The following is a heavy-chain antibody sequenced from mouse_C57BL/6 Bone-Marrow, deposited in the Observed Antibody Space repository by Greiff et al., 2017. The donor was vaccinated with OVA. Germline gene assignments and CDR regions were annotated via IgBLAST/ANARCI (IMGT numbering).Heavy chain of an antibody. J-gene: IGHJ1*03. CDR3: ARDRVTTVVVPYFDV. CDR2: INPSNGGT. D-gene: IGHD1-1*01. CDR1: GYTFTSYW. V-gene: IGHV1-53*01. Sequence: QVQLQQPGTELVKPGASVKLSCKASGYTFTSYWMHWVKQRPGQGLEWIGTINPSNGGTNYNEKFKSKATLTVAQASSTAYLQLSSLTSEDSAGYYCARDRVTTVVVPYFDVWGTGTTVTVSS.